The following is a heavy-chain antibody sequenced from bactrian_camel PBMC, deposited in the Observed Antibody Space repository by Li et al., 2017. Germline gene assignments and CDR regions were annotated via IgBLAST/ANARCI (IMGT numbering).Heavy chain of an antibody. J-gene: IGHJ4*01. CDR1: GLTSSRYC. D-gene: IGHD1*01. CDR2: IRRDDLT. V-gene: IGHV3S55*01. Sequence: HVQLVESGGDSVEDGGSLTLSCLISGLTSSRYCIGWFRQSPGKEREGVAAIRRDDLTAYTDSVKGRFTISKDNAGNSLFLHMTNLKPEDTAMYYCATDPYMTCIPPNVPRLDFLGQGTQVTVS.